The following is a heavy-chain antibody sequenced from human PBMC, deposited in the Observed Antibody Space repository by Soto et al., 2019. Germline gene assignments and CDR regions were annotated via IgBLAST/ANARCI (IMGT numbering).Heavy chain of an antibody. V-gene: IGHV4-4*02. CDR3: ARYSASCLYYYFGMDV. Sequence: SETLSLTCAVSGDSISSSNWWTWVRQPPGEGLEWIGDIYHTGITNYNPSLKSRVTMSVDKSKNQFSLKLTSVTAADTAVYYCARYSASCLYYYFGMDVWCQGTTVTVSS. CDR2: IYHTGIT. D-gene: IGHD6-13*01. CDR1: GDSISSSNW. J-gene: IGHJ6*02.